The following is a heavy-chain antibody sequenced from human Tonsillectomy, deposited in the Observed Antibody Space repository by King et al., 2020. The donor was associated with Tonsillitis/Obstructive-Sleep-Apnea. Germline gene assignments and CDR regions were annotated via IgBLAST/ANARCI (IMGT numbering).Heavy chain of an antibody. Sequence: QLQESGPGLVKPSETLSLTCTVSGGSISSYYWSWIRQPPGKGLEWIGYIYYSGSTNYNPSLKSRVTISVDTSKNQFSLKLSSVTAADTAVYYCARARRSRSYVDYWGQGTLVGVSS. CDR3: ARARRSRSYVDY. CDR1: GGSISSYY. V-gene: IGHV4-59*01. CDR2: IYYSGST. J-gene: IGHJ4*02. D-gene: IGHD6-13*01.